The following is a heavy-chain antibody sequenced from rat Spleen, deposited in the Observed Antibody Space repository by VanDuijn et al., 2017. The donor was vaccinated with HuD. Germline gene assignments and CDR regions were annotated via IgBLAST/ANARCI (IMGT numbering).Heavy chain of an antibody. CDR3: ARHGAYNNYGWFAY. V-gene: IGHV5-17*01. D-gene: IGHD1-10*01. CDR1: GFTFSDYA. Sequence: EVQLVESDGGLVQPGRSLKFSCAASGFTFSDYAMAWVRQAPKKGLEWVATISYDGSSTYYRDSVKGRFTISRDNAKSTLYLQMDSLRSEDTASYYCARHGAYNNYGWFAYWGQGTLVTVSS. CDR2: ISYDGSST. J-gene: IGHJ3*01.